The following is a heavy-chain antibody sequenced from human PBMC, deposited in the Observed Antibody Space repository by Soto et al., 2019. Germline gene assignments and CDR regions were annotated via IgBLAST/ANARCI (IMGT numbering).Heavy chain of an antibody. CDR1: GGSFSGYY. V-gene: IGHV4-34*01. J-gene: IGHJ4*02. Sequence: SETLSLTCAVYGGSFSGYYWSWIRQPPGKGLEWIGEINHSGSTNYNPSLKSRVTISVDTSKNQFSLKLSSVTAADTAVYYCSTVTIWSFSYVLQTDDYWGQGTLVTVSS. D-gene: IGHD4-17*01. CDR2: INHSGST. CDR3: STVTIWSFSYVLQTDDY.